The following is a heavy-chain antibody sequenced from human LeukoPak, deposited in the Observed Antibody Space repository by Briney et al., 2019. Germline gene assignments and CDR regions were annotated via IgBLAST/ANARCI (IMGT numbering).Heavy chain of an antibody. CDR2: ISYDGSNK. CDR1: GFTFSNHG. V-gene: IGHV3-30*18. D-gene: IGHD3-9*01. CDR3: AKESLRYFDWLPPYFDY. J-gene: IGHJ4*02. Sequence: PGGSLILSCAASGFTFSNHGMHWVRQAPGKGLEWVAVISYDGSNKYYADSVKGRFTISRDNSKSTLYLQMNSLRAEDTAVYYCAKESLRYFDWLPPYFDYWGQGTLVTVSS.